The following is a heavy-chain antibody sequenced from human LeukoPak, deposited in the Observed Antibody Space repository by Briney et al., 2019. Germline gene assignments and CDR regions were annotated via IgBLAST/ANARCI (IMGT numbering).Heavy chain of an antibody. CDR1: GFTFSTYW. D-gene: IGHD3-10*01. J-gene: IGHJ4*02. V-gene: IGHV3-74*01. CDR3: ARHLNYYLDY. CDR2: ISSDGSIT. Sequence: SGGSLRLSCAASGFTFSTYWTHWVRQAPGKGLVWVSRISSDGSITSYADSVKGRFTISRDNAKNTLYLQMNSLRAEDTAVYYCARHLNYYLDYWGQGTLVTVSS.